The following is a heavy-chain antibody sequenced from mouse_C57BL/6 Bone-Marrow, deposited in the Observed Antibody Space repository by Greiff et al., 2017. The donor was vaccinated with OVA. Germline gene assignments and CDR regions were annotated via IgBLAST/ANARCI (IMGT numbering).Heavy chain of an antibody. CDR3: ARGSGYPWFAY. J-gene: IGHJ3*01. V-gene: IGHV1-81*01. Sequence: QVQLQQSGAELARPGASVKLSCKASGYTFTSYGISWVKQRTGQGLEWIGEIYPRSGNTYYNEKFKGKATLTAEKSSSTAYMQLSSLTSEDSAVYFCARGSGYPWFAYWGQGTLVTVSA. D-gene: IGHD3-2*02. CDR2: IYPRSGNT. CDR1: GYTFTSYG.